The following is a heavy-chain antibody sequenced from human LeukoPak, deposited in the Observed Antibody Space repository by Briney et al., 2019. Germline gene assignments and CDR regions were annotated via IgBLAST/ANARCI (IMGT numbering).Heavy chain of an antibody. CDR3: ARESGTIYCSSTSCLYYYYGMDV. V-gene: IGHV3-48*01. D-gene: IGHD2-2*01. CDR1: GFTFSSYS. Sequence: PGGSLRLSCAASGFTFSSYSMNWVRQAPGKGLEWVSYISSSSSTIYYADSVKGRFTISRDNAKNSLYLQMNSLRAEDTAVYYCARESGTIYCSSTSCLYYYYGMDVWGQGTTVTVSS. CDR2: ISSSSSTI. J-gene: IGHJ6*02.